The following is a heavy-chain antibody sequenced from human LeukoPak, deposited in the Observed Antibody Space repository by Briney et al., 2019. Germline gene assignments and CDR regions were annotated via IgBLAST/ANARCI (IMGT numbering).Heavy chain of an antibody. CDR3: ARAAQVVPAAPRARWFDP. CDR2: IYYSGST. D-gene: IGHD2-2*01. Sequence: SETLSLTCTVSGGSISSGSYYWSWIRQPAGKGLEWIGYIYYSGSTNYNPSLKSRVTISVDTSKNQFSLKLSSVTAADTAVYYCARAAQVVPAAPRARWFDPWGQGTLVTVSS. J-gene: IGHJ5*02. CDR1: GGSISSGSYY. V-gene: IGHV4-61*10.